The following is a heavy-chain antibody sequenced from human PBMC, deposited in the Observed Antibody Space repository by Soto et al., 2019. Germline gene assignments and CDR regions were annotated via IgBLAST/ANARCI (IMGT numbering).Heavy chain of an antibody. CDR3: ARSPKGTNFDY. Sequence: SETLSLTCAVYGGSFSGYYWSWIRQPPGKGLEWIGEINHSGSTNYNPSLKSRVTISVDTSKNQFSLKLSSVTAADTAVYYCARSPKGTNFDYWGQGTLVTVSS. D-gene: IGHD2-8*01. CDR1: GGSFSGYY. V-gene: IGHV4-34*01. CDR2: INHSGST. J-gene: IGHJ4*02.